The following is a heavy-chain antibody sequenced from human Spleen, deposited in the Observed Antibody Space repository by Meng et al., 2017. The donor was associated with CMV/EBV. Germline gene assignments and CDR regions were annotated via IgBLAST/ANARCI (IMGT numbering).Heavy chain of an antibody. V-gene: IGHV4-39*07. CDR1: GGSISSNNYY. D-gene: IGHD5-24*01. Sequence: SETLSLTCTVSGGSISSNNYYWGWIRQPPGKELEWIGSFYYSGSTYYNPSLKSRVTISVDTSKNQLSLELSSVTAADTAVYYCASFRDGYPIDHWGQGTLVTVSS. CDR3: ASFRDGYPIDH. J-gene: IGHJ4*02. CDR2: FYYSGST.